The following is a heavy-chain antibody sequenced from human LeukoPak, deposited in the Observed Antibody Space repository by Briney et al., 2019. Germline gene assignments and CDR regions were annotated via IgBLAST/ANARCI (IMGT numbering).Heavy chain of an antibody. Sequence: SETLSLTCGVSGGSIRSTNWWSWVRQPPGQGLEWIGDIHYSGNTNYNPSLKSRVTISVDTSKNQFSLKLTSVTAADTAVYYCTRFYDRSGPHFDYWGQGTLVTVSS. D-gene: IGHD3-22*01. CDR1: GGSIRSTNW. CDR3: TRFYDRSGPHFDY. V-gene: IGHV4-4*02. CDR2: IHYSGNT. J-gene: IGHJ4*02.